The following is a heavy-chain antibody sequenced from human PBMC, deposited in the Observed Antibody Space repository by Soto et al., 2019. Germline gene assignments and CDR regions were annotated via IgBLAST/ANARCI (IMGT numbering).Heavy chain of an antibody. CDR3: ARGGTLIDC. V-gene: IGHV1-18*01. CDR1: GYTFTNFG. J-gene: IGHJ4*02. CDR2: ISAYNGNT. Sequence: QVQLVQSGAEVKKPGASVKDYCKTSGYTFTNFGLRWVRQAPGQGLEWMGWISAYNGNTNYAQNFQGRVTMTTDTSTSTAYMELRSLRSEDTSVYYCARGGTLIDCWGEGTLVTVSS. D-gene: IGHD3-16*01.